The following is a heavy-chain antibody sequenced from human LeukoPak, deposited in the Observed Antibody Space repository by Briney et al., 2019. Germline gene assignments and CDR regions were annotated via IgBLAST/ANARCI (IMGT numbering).Heavy chain of an antibody. CDR1: GYTFTGYY. D-gene: IGHD4-17*01. CDR3: ARNAREGYGDYSYFDP. J-gene: IGHJ5*02. CDR2: INPNSGGT. V-gene: IGHV1-2*06. Sequence: ASVKVSCKASGYTFTGYYMHWVRQAPGQGLESMGRINPNSGGTNYAQKFQGRVTMTRDTSISTAYMELSRLRSDDTAVYYCARNAREGYGDYSYFDPWGQGTLVSVSS.